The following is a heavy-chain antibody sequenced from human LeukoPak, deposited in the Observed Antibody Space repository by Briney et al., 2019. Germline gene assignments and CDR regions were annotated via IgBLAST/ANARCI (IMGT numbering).Heavy chain of an antibody. CDR1: GYSISSGYY. CDR3: ARATKMTTVVRDWFDP. J-gene: IGHJ5*02. Sequence: SETLSLTCTVSGYSISSGYYWGWIRQPPGRELEWIASIYYRGSTHYNPSLASLKSQVTISGDTSKNQFSLTLSSVTAADTAVYYCARATKMTTVVRDWFDPWGQGTLVTVSS. CDR2: IYYRGST. V-gene: IGHV4-38-2*02. D-gene: IGHD4-23*01.